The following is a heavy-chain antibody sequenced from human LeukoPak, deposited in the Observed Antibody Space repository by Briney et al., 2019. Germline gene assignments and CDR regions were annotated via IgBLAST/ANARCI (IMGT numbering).Heavy chain of an antibody. CDR1: GFTFSSHP. V-gene: IGHV3-30*04. CDR3: ESRGICSGGNCYTGPF. J-gene: IGHJ4*02. Sequence: GGSLRLSCAASGFTFSSHPMNWVRQAPGKGLEWVAVTSSDGKNKYYADSVKGRFTISRDNSKNTLYLQMSSLRPEDTAVYYRESRGICSGGNCYTGPFGGQGTLVIVSS. D-gene: IGHD2-15*01. CDR2: TSSDGKNK.